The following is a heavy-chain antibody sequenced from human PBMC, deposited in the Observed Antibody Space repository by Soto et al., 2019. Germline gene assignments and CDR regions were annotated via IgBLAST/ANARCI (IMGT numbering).Heavy chain of an antibody. CDR3: ARSRPPIVVVPAAIWFDP. Sequence: ASVKVSCKASGYTFTGYYMHWVRQAPGQGLEWMGWINPNSGGTNYAQKFQGRVTMTRDTSISTAYMELSRLRSDDTAVYYCARSRPPIVVVPAAIWFDPWGQGTPVTVSS. D-gene: IGHD2-2*02. CDR2: INPNSGGT. V-gene: IGHV1-2*02. CDR1: GYTFTGYY. J-gene: IGHJ5*02.